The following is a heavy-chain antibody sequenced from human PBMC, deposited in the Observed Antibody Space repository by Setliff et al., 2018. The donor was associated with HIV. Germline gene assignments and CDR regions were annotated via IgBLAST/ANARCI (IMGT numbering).Heavy chain of an antibody. D-gene: IGHD5-18*01. CDR2: IIPVFGTP. CDR3: ASGMRWDTAMGDAFDI. CDR1: GYIFTSYA. V-gene: IGHV1-69*06. J-gene: IGHJ3*02. Sequence: SVKVSCKASGYIFTSYAISWVRQAPGQGLEWMGRIIPVFGTPNYAQKFQGRVTITADRSTTTAYMELRSLKSDDTAIYFCASGMRWDTAMGDAFDIWGQGTMVTVSS.